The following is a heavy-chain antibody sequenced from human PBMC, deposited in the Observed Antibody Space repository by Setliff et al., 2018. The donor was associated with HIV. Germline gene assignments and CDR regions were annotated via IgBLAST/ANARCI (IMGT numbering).Heavy chain of an antibody. CDR3: ARSDHSSGYYYNFDY. J-gene: IGHJ4*02. V-gene: IGHV1-18*04. CDR1: GYTFTDYY. D-gene: IGHD3-22*01. CDR2: INVNNGNT. Sequence: ASVKVSCKASGYTFTDYYMHWVRQAPGQGLEWMGWINVNNGNTNYAQKFQGRVTMTTDTSTTTVYMELRSLRSDDTAVYYCARSDHSSGYYYNFDYWGQGTLVTVSS.